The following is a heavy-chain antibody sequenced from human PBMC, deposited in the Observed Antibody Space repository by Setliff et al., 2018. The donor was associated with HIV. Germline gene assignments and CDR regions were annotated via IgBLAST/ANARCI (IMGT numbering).Heavy chain of an antibody. V-gene: IGHV4-59*11. CDR2: IYYRGTT. CDR1: GGTISSHY. D-gene: IGHD3-22*01. CDR3: ARVPIVVITNWYFDL. J-gene: IGHJ2*01. Sequence: SETLSLTCTVSGGTISSHYWNWIRQSPGKGLEWIGYIYYRGTTNYNPSLKSRVTILVDTSKKQFSLNLTSVTAADTAVYYCARVPIVVITNWYFDLWGRGALVTVSS.